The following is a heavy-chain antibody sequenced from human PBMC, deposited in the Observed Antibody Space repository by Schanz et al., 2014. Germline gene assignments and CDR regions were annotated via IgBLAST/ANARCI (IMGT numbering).Heavy chain of an antibody. CDR2: IRYDGRNK. D-gene: IGHD3-10*01. Sequence: QAQLVESGGGVVQPGRSLRLSCVASGFTFISYDIHWVRQAPGKGLEWVAVIRYDGRNKNFVESVKGRVTISRDNSRNTLFLQMRNLRADDTALYYCAKGKSEVRGIILDYWGQGTMVVVSS. CDR1: GFTFISYD. J-gene: IGHJ4*02. V-gene: IGHV3-33*06. CDR3: AKGKSEVRGIILDY.